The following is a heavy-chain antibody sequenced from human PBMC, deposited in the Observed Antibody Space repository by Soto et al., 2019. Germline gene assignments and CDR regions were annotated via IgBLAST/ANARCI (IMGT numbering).Heavy chain of an antibody. CDR1: GFTFNNAW. CDR2: IKSKTDGGTT. CDR3: TTVRITIFGVVITVDY. V-gene: IGHV3-15*07. D-gene: IGHD3-3*01. J-gene: IGHJ4*02. Sequence: PGGSLRLSCVGSGFTFNNAWINWVRQAPGKGLEWVGRIKSKTDGGTTDYAAPVKGRFTISRDDSKNTLYLQMNSLKTEDTAVYYCTTVRITIFGVVITVDYWGQGTLVTVSS.